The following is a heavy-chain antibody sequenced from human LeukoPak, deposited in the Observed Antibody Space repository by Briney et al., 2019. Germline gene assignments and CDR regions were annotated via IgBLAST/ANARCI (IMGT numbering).Heavy chain of an antibody. CDR2: IYYSGST. J-gene: IGHJ4*02. CDR3: ARTGGKYQLLFGNYYFDY. D-gene: IGHD2-2*01. Sequence: MPSETLSLTCAVYGGSFSGYYWSWIRQPPGKGLEWIGYIYYSGSTNYNPSLKSRVTISVDTSKNQFSLKLSSVTAADTAVYYCARTGGKYQLLFGNYYFDYWGQGTLVTVSS. CDR1: GGSFSGYY. V-gene: IGHV4-59*01.